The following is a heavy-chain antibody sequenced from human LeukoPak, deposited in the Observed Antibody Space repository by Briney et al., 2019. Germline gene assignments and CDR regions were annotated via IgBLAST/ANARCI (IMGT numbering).Heavy chain of an antibody. D-gene: IGHD3-9*01. CDR3: AKATHYDILTTFDY. CDR2: ISSSSRTI. J-gene: IGHJ4*02. V-gene: IGHV3-48*04. CDR1: GFTFSSYS. Sequence: PGGSLRLSCAASGFTFSSYSMNWVRQAPGKGLEWVSYISSSSRTIYYADSVKGRFTISRDNAKNSLYLQMNSLRAEDTALYYCAKATHYDILTTFDYWGQGTLVTVSS.